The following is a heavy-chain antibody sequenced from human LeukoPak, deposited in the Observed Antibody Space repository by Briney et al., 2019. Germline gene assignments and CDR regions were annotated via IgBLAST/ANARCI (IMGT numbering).Heavy chain of an antibody. D-gene: IGHD3-10*01. J-gene: IGHJ5*02. CDR2: INPDSGGT. Sequence: ASVKVSCKASGYTFTDSYMHWVRQAPGQGLEWMAWINPDSGGTNYAQKFQGRVTMTRDTSISTAYMELSRLRSDDTAVYYCARGRLGTWFGELKAWGQGTLVTVAS. V-gene: IGHV1-2*02. CDR1: GYTFTDSY. CDR3: ARGRLGTWFGELKA.